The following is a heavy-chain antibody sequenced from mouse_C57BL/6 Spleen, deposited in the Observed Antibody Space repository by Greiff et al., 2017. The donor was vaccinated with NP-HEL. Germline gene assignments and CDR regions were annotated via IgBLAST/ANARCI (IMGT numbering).Heavy chain of an antibody. J-gene: IGHJ4*01. Sequence: EVKLMESGGGLVKPGGSLKLSCAASGFTFSDYGMHWVRQAPEKGLEWVAYISSGSSTIYYADTVKGRFTISRDNAKTTMFLQMTSLRSEDTAMYYCARRAYYYGSSYNYAMDYWGQGTSVTVSS. D-gene: IGHD1-1*01. V-gene: IGHV5-17*01. CDR1: GFTFSDYG. CDR2: ISSGSSTI. CDR3: ARRAYYYGSSYNYAMDY.